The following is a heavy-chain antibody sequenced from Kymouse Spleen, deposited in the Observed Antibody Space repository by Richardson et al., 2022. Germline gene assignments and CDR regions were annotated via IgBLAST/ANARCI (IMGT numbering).Heavy chain of an antibody. V-gene: IGHV5-51*01. D-gene: IGHD3-9*01. CDR2: IYPGDSDT. CDR1: GYSFTSYW. Sequence: EVQLVQSGAEVKKPGESLKISCKGSGYSFTSYWIGWVRQMPGKGLEWMGIIYPGDSDTRYSPSFQGQVTISADKSISTAYLQWSSLKASDTAMYYCARHPLYYDILTGYSFDYWGQGTLVTVSS. J-gene: IGHJ4*02. CDR3: ARHPLYYDILTGYSFDY.